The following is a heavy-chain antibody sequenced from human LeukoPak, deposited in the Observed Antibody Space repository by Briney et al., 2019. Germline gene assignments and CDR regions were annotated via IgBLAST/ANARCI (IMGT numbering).Heavy chain of an antibody. D-gene: IGHD5-18*01. Sequence: ASVKVSCKASGYTFTSYAMHWVRQAPGQRLEWMGWINAGNGNTKYSQKFQGRVTITRDTSANTAYMELSSLRSEDTAVYYCARVVDVNSYGLFGYWGQGALVTVSS. CDR2: INAGNGNT. CDR1: GYTFTSYA. J-gene: IGHJ4*02. V-gene: IGHV1-3*01. CDR3: ARVVDVNSYGLFGY.